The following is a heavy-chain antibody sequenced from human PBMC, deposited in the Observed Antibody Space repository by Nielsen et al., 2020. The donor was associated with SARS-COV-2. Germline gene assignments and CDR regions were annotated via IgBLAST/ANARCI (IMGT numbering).Heavy chain of an antibody. CDR3: TAEEYGSGSLNWFDP. CDR1: GFTFRDGWMTKAW. V-gene: IGHV3-15*01. CDR2: IKSKADGGTT. D-gene: IGHD3-10*01. Sequence: GESLKISCVASGFTFRDGWMTKAWMTWVRRAPGKGLEWVGRIKSKADGGTTDHATPVKGRFTISRDDSKNTLYLQMNSLKVEDTAVYYCTAEEYGSGSLNWFDPWGQGTLVTVSS. J-gene: IGHJ5*02.